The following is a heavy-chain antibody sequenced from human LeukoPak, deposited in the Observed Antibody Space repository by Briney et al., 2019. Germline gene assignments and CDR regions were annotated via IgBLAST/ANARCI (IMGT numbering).Heavy chain of an antibody. CDR3: ARYRGYGMDV. D-gene: IGHD1-26*01. Sequence: GGSLTLSCSASWFTVSSNYMRWVRQAPGKGLEWVSVIYSGGSTYYADSVKGRFTISRDNSKNTLFLQMNSLRAEDTAVYYCARYRGYGMDVWGQGTTVTVSS. CDR1: WFTVSSNY. CDR2: IYSGGST. J-gene: IGHJ6*02. V-gene: IGHV3-66*01.